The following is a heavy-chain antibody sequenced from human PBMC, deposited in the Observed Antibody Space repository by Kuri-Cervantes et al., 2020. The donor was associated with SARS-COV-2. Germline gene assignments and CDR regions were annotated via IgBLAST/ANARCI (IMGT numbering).Heavy chain of an antibody. J-gene: IGHJ4*02. D-gene: IGHD6-13*01. CDR2: INHSGST. V-gene: IGHV4-34*01. Sequence: GSLRLSCAVYGGSFSGYYWSWIRQPPGKGLEWIGEINHSGSTNYNPSLKSRFTISLDTSKNQFPLKLSSVTAADTTVYYCARGPRYSSSWYQTLDYCGQGTLVTVSS. CDR1: GGSFSGYY. CDR3: ARGPRYSSSWYQTLDY.